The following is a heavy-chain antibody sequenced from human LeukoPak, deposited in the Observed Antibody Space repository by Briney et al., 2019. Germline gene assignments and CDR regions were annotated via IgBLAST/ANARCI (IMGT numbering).Heavy chain of an antibody. Sequence: GGSLRLSCSASGFRFSGYWMSWVRQAPGKGLEWVANMKQDGSEKYYVDSVKGRFTISRDNAKNSLYLQMNSLRAEDTAVYYRARGGSGSYPDFDYWGQGTLVTVSS. CDR1: GFRFSGYW. D-gene: IGHD3-10*01. J-gene: IGHJ4*02. CDR3: ARGGSGSYPDFDY. V-gene: IGHV3-7*04. CDR2: MKQDGSEK.